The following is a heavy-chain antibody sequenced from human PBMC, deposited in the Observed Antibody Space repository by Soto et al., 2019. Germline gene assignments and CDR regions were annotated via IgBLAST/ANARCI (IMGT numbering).Heavy chain of an antibody. CDR3: ATRITVFGLLIPPFDP. CDR1: GGSVNGYY. V-gene: IGHV4-34*01. D-gene: IGHD3-3*01. J-gene: IGHJ5*02. Sequence: SETLALTCAVYGGSVNGYYWNWIRQPPGQGLEWIGELNHIGGTHYNPSLQSRVTMSVDTSKNQFSLRLSSVTAADTAIYYCATRITVFGLLIPPFDPWGQGTQVTVSS. CDR2: LNHIGGT.